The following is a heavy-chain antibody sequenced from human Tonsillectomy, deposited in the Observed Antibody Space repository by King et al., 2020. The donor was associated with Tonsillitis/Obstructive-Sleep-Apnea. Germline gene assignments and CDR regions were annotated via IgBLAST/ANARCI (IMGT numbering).Heavy chain of an antibody. CDR3: ASTYCGGTRCDTGYYYMDV. Sequence: LQLQESGPGLVKPSETLSLTCTVSGGSISSSSHYWAWIRQPPGKGLEWIGSIYYSGSTYYNPSLKSRVPLSVDASKNQFSRELRSVTATDTAVYSCASTYCGGTRCDTGYYYMDVWGKGTTVTVSS. CDR1: GGSISSSSHY. J-gene: IGHJ6*03. V-gene: IGHV4-39*01. D-gene: IGHD2-2*02. CDR2: IYYSGST.